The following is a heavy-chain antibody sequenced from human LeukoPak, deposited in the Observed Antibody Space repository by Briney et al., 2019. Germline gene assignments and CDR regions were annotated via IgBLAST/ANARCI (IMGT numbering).Heavy chain of an antibody. CDR2: INPNSGGT. CDR3: ARAAEYQLLGGVYNWFDP. D-gene: IGHD2-2*01. CDR1: GGTFSSYA. Sequence: ASVKVSCKASGGTFSSYAISWVRQAPGQGLEWMGWINPNSGGTNYAQKFQGRVTMTRDTSISTAYMELSRLRSDDTAVYYCARAAEYQLLGGVYNWFDPWGQGTLVTVSS. J-gene: IGHJ5*02. V-gene: IGHV1-2*02.